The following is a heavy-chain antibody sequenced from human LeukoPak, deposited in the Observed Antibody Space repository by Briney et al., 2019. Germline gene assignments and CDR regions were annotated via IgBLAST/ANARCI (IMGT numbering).Heavy chain of an antibody. CDR2: IRSKVYGGTT. J-gene: IGHJ4*02. V-gene: IGHV3-49*04. Sequence: PGGSLRLSCTTSGFTFGDYAMTWVRQAPGKGLEWVGFIRSKVYGGTTEYAASVKGRFTISRDDSISIAYLQMNSLEIEDTAVYYCTRTKYSSAWYLDYWGQGKLVTVSS. CDR3: TRTKYSSAWYLDY. CDR1: GFTFGDYA. D-gene: IGHD6-19*01.